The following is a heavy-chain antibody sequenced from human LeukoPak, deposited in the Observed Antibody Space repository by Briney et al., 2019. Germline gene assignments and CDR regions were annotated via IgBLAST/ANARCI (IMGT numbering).Heavy chain of an antibody. CDR1: GGSISSGSYY. D-gene: IGHD3-3*01. J-gene: IGHJ4*02. V-gene: IGHV4-61*02. Sequence: PSQTLSLTCTVSGGSISSGSYYWSWIRQPAGKGLEWIGRIYTSGSTNYNPSLKSRVTISVDTSKNQFSLKLSSVTAADTAVYYCAREGRLELDYWGQGTLVTVSS. CDR3: AREGRLELDY. CDR2: IYTSGST.